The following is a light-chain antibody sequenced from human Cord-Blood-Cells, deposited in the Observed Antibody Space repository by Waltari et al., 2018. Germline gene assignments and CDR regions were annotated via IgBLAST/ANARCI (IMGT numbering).Light chain of an antibody. J-gene: IGKJ2*01. V-gene: IGKV1-33*01. CDR2: DAS. Sequence: DIQMTQSPSSLSASVGDRVTITCQASQEISNYLNWYQQKPGKAPKLLIYDASNLETGVPSRFRGSGSGTDFTCTISSLQPEDIGTYYCQQYDNLPMYTFGQGTKLEIK. CDR1: QEISNY. CDR3: QQYDNLPMYT.